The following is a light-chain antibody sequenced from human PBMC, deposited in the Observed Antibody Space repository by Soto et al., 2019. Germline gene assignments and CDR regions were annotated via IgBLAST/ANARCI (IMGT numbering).Light chain of an antibody. CDR3: GTWDTSLPACV. Sequence: QSVLTQPRSVSAAPGQRVTISCSGSASNIGNNSVSWYQQLPGAAPKLLIYDDNNRPSGIPDRFSGSKSGTSATLGITGLQTGDEAEYYCGTWDTSLPACVFGPGTKLTVL. CDR2: DDN. CDR1: ASNIGNNS. J-gene: IGLJ1*01. V-gene: IGLV1-51*01.